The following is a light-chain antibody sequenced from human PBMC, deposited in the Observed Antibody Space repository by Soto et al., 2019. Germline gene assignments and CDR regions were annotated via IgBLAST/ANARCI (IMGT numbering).Light chain of an antibody. CDR1: QSVSSN. J-gene: IGKJ1*01. CDR2: GAS. Sequence: EIVMTQSPATLSVSPGERATLSCRASQSVSSNLAWYQQKPGQAPRLLIYGASTRATGIPARFSGSGSGTEFXXTIXXXQSEDFAVXYCQQYNNWPLRTFGQGTKVEIK. CDR3: QQYNNWPLRT. V-gene: IGKV3-15*01.